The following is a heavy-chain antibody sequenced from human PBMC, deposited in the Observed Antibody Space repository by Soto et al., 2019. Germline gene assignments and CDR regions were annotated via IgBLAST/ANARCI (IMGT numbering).Heavy chain of an antibody. Sequence: QITLKESGPTLVKPTQTLTLTCTFSGFSLSTSGVGVGWIRQPPGKALEWLAFLYGDDDKRYSPSLKSRLTITESTSKNPVILTMTHMDPVDTATYYCARTSVNWGSRGLVDYWGQGTLVTVAS. CDR2: LYGDDDK. V-gene: IGHV2-5*02. CDR1: GFSLSTSGVG. J-gene: IGHJ4*02. D-gene: IGHD7-27*01. CDR3: ARTSVNWGSRGLVDY.